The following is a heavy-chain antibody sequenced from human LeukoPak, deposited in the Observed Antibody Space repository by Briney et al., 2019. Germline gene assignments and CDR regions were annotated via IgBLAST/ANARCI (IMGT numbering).Heavy chain of an antibody. CDR2: IYYSGST. V-gene: IGHV4-59*01. J-gene: IGHJ4*02. CDR1: GGSISSYY. CDR3: ARDRNGYYY. D-gene: IGHD3-3*01. Sequence: SETLSLTCTVSGGSISSYYWSWIRQPPGKRLEGIGYIYYSGSTNYNPSLKSRVTISVDRSKNQFSLKLSSVTAADTAVYYCARDRNGYYYWGQGTLVTVSS.